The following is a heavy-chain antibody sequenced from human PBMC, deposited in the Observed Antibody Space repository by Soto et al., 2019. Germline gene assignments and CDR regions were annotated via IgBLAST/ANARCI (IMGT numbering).Heavy chain of an antibody. D-gene: IGHD1-26*01. CDR2: INVDNGET. Sequence: QVQLVQSGAEVKKPGASVKVTCKASGYNFMRYGFTWVRQAPGQGLEWMGWINVDNGETKYPQKIQGRVTMTTDPSTSTVYMELRSLTSDDTAVYYCERWISGGYSDWFDPGGHGTLVTVSS. CDR3: ERWISGGYSDWFDP. V-gene: IGHV1-18*04. CDR1: GYNFMRYG. J-gene: IGHJ5*02.